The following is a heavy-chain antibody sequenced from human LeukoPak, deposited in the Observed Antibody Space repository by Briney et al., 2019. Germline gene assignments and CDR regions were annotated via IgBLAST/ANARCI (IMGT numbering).Heavy chain of an antibody. Sequence: PSETLSLTCTVSGGSISSYYWSWIRQPPGKGLEWIGYIYYSGSTNYNPSLKSRVTISVDTSKNQFPLKLSSVTAADTAVYYCASSLPAGYDFWSGPFDYWGQGTLVTVSS. J-gene: IGHJ4*02. CDR1: GGSISSYY. CDR2: IYYSGST. D-gene: IGHD3-3*01. CDR3: ASSLPAGYDFWSGPFDY. V-gene: IGHV4-59*01.